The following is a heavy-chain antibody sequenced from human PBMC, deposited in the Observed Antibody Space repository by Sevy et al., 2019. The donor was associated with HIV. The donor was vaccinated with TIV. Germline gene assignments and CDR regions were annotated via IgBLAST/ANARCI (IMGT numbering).Heavy chain of an antibody. CDR1: GGSISSNSYY. V-gene: IGHV4-39*01. CDR3: VRSRPDIVVVVAATDFDI. J-gene: IGHJ3*02. Sequence: SETLSLTCTVSGGSISSNSYYWGWIRQPPGKGLEWIGSIYYSGSSYYNPSLKSRVTISVDTSKNQFSLKLSFVTAADTAVYYCVRSRPDIVVVVAATDFDIWGQWTMVTVSS. D-gene: IGHD2-15*01. CDR2: IYYSGSS.